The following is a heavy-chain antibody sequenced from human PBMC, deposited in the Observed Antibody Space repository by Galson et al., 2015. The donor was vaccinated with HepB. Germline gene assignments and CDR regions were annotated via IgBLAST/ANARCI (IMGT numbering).Heavy chain of an antibody. V-gene: IGHV3-11*01. Sequence: SLRLSCAASGFTFSDYYMSWIRQAPGKGLEWVSYISSSGSTIYYADSVKGRFTISRDNAKNSLYLQMNSLRAEDTAVYYCARDRRGGNFGSDAFDIWGQGTMVTVSS. J-gene: IGHJ3*02. CDR3: ARDRRGGNFGSDAFDI. D-gene: IGHD3-16*01. CDR2: ISSSGSTI. CDR1: GFTFSDYY.